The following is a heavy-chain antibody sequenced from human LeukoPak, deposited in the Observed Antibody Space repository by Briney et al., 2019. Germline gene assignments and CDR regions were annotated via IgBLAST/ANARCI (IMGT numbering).Heavy chain of an antibody. J-gene: IGHJ4*02. Sequence: GGSLRLSCAASGFTFIDYYMFWIRQAPGKGLEWVSYISSSGSTKYYADSVKGRFTISRDNAKNSLYLQMNSLRAEDTAVYYCARDGVLRHFDWLYYFDYWGQGTLVTVSS. V-gene: IGHV3-11*01. CDR2: ISSSGSTK. D-gene: IGHD3-9*01. CDR3: ARDGVLRHFDWLYYFDY. CDR1: GFTFIDYY.